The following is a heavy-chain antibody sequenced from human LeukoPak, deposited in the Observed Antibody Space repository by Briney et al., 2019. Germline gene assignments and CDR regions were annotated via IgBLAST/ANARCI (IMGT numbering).Heavy chain of an antibody. V-gene: IGHV4-59*06. CDR1: GGSISSYY. CDR3: ARGYTAVAHDAFDI. CDR2: IYYSGST. J-gene: IGHJ3*02. D-gene: IGHD6-19*01. Sequence: SETLSLTCTVSGGSISSYYWSWIRQPPGKGLEWIGYIYYSGSTYYNPSLKSRVTISVDTSKNQFSLKLSSVTAADTAVYYCARGYTAVAHDAFDIWGQGTMVTVSS.